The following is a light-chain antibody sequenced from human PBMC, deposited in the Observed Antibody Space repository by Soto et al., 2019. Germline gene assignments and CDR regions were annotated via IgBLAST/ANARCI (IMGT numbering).Light chain of an antibody. J-gene: IGLJ1*01. CDR1: SSNIGRNT. CDR3: AAWDDSLTDYV. V-gene: IGLV1-44*01. Sequence: QSALTQAPSASEIPGQRVTISCSGGSSNIGRNTVNWYQQLPGTAPKLLIYSNNRRPSGVPDRFPGSKSGTSASLAISGLQSEDEADYYCAAWDDSLTDYVFGTGTKVTVL. CDR2: SNN.